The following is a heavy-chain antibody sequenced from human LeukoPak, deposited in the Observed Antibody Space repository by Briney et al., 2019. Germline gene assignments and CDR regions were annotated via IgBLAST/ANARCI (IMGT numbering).Heavy chain of an antibody. CDR3: AKDPSRALSGSPDI. D-gene: IGHD3-3*01. J-gene: IGHJ3*02. Sequence: GGSLRLSCAASGFTFSSYAMSWVRQAPGKGLEWVAVISYDGSNKYYADSVKGRFTISRDNSKNALYLQMNSLRAEDTAVYYCAKDPSRALSGSPDIWGQGTMVTVSS. CDR1: GFTFSSYA. V-gene: IGHV3-30*18. CDR2: ISYDGSNK.